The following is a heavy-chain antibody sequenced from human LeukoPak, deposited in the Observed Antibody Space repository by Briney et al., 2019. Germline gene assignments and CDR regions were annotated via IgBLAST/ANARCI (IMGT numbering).Heavy chain of an antibody. Sequence: GASVKVSCKASGYTFTGYYMHWVRQAPGQGLEWMGWINPNSGGTNYAQKFQGRVTMTRDTSISTAYMELSRLRSDDTAVYYCARDQGGDFWSGYYFDYWGQGTLVTVSS. CDR2: INPNSGGT. D-gene: IGHD3-3*01. V-gene: IGHV1-2*02. J-gene: IGHJ4*02. CDR3: ARDQGGDFWSGYYFDY. CDR1: GYTFTGYY.